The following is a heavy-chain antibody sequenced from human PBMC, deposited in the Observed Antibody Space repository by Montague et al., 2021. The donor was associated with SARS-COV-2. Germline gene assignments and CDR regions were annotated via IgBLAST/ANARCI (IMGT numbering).Heavy chain of an antibody. CDR1: GGTVRDYY. D-gene: IGHD3-9*01. V-gene: IGHV4-59*08. CDR2: IFYNGYT. J-gene: IGHJ4*02. CDR3: ARSRDWYLGN. Sequence: SETLSLTCTVSGGTVRDYYWNWIRQTPGKGLEWIGYIFYNGYTKYNPSLESRVTLSVDTPGNQFFLSLRSVTASDTATYFCARSRDWYLGNWGQGTLATVSS.